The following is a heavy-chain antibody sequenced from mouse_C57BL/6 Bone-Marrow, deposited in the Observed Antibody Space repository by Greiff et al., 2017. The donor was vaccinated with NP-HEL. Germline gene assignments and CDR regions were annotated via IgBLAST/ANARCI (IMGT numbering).Heavy chain of an antibody. CDR2: FYPGSGSI. CDR3: ARHEDPHAYYGSSPFAY. D-gene: IGHD1-1*01. V-gene: IGHV1-62-2*01. CDR1: GYTFTEYT. Sequence: VKLQESGAELVKPGASVKLSCKASGYTFTEYTIHWVKQRSGQGLEWIGWFYPGSGSIKYNEKFKDKATLTADKSSSTVYMELSRLTSEDSAVYFCARHEDPHAYYGSSPFAYWGQGTLVTVSA. J-gene: IGHJ3*01.